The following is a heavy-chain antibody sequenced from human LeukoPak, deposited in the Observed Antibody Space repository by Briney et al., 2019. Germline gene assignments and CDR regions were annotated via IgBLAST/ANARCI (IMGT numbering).Heavy chain of an antibody. CDR3: ARDRAEVAGTAAYYFDY. V-gene: IGHV4-59*01. CDR1: GGAISSYY. J-gene: IGHJ4*02. D-gene: IGHD6-19*01. CDR2: IYSSGST. Sequence: SETLSLTCTVSGGAISSYYWSWIREPPGKGLEWFGDIYSSGSTNYNPSLKSRVTISVDTSKTQFSLKLSSVTAADTAVYYCARDRAEVAGTAAYYFDYWGQGTLVTVSS.